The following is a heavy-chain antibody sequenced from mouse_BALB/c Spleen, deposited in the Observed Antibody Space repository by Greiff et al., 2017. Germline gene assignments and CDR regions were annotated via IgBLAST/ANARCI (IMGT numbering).Heavy chain of an antibody. Sequence: VKLMESGPGLVAPSQSLSITCTVSGFSLTSYGVHWVRQPPGKGLEWLGVIWAGGSTNYNSALMSRLSISKDNSKSQVFLKMNSLQTDDTAMYYCARDRDKGKPSWFAYWGQGTLVTVSA. CDR3: ARDRDKGKPSWFAY. CDR1: GFSLTSYG. CDR2: IWAGGST. J-gene: IGHJ3*01. V-gene: IGHV2-9*02. D-gene: IGHD1-3*01.